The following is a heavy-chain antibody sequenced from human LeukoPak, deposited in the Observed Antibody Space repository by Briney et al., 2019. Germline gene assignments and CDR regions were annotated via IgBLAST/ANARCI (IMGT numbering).Heavy chain of an antibody. V-gene: IGHV3-21*01. CDR3: ARRYCSGSSCHFDY. J-gene: IGHJ4*02. CDR2: ISSGSSYI. CDR1: GFTFSSYS. D-gene: IGHD2-15*01. Sequence: GGSLRLSCAASGFTFSSYSMNWVRQAPGKGLEWVSSISSGSSYIYYADSVKGRFTISRDNAKNSLYLQMNSLRDEDTAVYYCARRYCSGSSCHFDYWGQGTLVTVSS.